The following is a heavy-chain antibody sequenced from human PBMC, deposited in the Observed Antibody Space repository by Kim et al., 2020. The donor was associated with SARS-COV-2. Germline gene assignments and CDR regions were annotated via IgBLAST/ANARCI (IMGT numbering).Heavy chain of an antibody. D-gene: IGHD2-15*01. V-gene: IGHV1-69*06. J-gene: IGHJ3*02. Sequence: SVKVSCKTSGGTFSSYAFSWVRQAPGQGLEWMGGIIAIFGTANYAQKFQGRVTITADKFTSTAYMELSSLRSEDTAVYYCAREGVVPASDAFDIWGQGTMVTVSS. CDR2: IIAIFGTA. CDR3: AREGVVPASDAFDI. CDR1: GGTFSSYA.